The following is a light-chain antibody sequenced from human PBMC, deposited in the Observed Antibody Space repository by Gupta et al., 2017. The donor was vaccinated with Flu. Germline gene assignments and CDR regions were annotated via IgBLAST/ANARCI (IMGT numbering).Light chain of an antibody. J-gene: IGLJ3*02. CDR2: EDR. Sequence: TIPPARSRGSIANSYVQWYQQRPGSAPTAVIYEDRQVPSGVPDRFSGSIDSSSNSASLTISGLKTEDEADYDCQSYDRNHHLWVFGGGTKLTVL. CDR1: RGSIANSY. V-gene: IGLV6-57*03. CDR3: QSYDRNHHLWV.